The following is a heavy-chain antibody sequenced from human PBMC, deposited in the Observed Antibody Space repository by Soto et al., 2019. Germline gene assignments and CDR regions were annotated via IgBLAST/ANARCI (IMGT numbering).Heavy chain of an antibody. CDR1: GFTFSNAW. Sequence: GGSLRLSCAASGFTFSNAWMNWARQAPGKGLEWVGRIKSKTDGGTTDYAAPVKGRFTISRDDSKNTLYLQMNSLKTEDTAVYYCTMYYYDSSGYKYWGQGTLVTVSS. CDR3: TMYYYDSSGYKY. J-gene: IGHJ4*02. D-gene: IGHD3-22*01. V-gene: IGHV3-15*07. CDR2: IKSKTDGGTT.